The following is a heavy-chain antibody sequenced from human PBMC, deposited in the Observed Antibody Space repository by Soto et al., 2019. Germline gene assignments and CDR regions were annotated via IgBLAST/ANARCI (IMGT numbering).Heavy chain of an antibody. D-gene: IGHD3-3*01. CDR3: SRNLVRGWSDSFGLNYFDY. Sequence: QVQLVQSGAEVRKPGSSVKVSCKASGGTFSSYAISWVRQAPGQGLEWMGGIIPLFGTPSYAQKFQGRVTDYADEAKTTASMELRRLGSEETAVYYCSRNLVRGWSDSFGLNYFDYWGQGTLVTVSS. CDR2: IIPLFGTP. CDR1: GGTFSSYA. J-gene: IGHJ4*02. V-gene: IGHV1-69*01.